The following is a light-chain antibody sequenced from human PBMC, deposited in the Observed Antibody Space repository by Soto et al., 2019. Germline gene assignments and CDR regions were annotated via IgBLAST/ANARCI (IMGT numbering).Light chain of an antibody. V-gene: IGLV1-51*01. CDR3: GTWDSSLSAMV. CDR1: TSNIGNNY. Sequence: QSVLTQPPSVSAAPGQKVTISCSGTTSNIGNNYVSWYQQLTGTAPKLLIYDHNKRPSGIPDRFSGSKSGTSATLGITGLQTGDEADYYCGTWDSSLSAMVFGGGTKVTVL. J-gene: IGLJ3*02. CDR2: DHN.